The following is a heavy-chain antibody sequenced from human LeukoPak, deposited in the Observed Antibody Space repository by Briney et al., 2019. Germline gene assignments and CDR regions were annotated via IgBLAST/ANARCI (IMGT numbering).Heavy chain of an antibody. J-gene: IGHJ4*02. CDR1: GYSFAGYG. CDR3: ARVGAAPGHFDY. D-gene: IGHD6-13*01. V-gene: IGHV1-18*01. Sequence: ASVKVSCTASGYSFAGYGISWVRQAPGQGLEWIGWISTYSGNTNYAHNLQGRITVTTETSTSTAYMELRSLRSDDTAVYYCARVGAAPGHFDYWGQGTQLTVSS. CDR2: ISTYSGNT.